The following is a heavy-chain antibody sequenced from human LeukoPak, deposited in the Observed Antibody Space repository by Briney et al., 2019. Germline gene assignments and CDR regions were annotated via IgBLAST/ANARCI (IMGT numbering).Heavy chain of an antibody. CDR3: ARAISAYSLTY. CDR2: IYHSGST. J-gene: IGHJ4*02. CDR1: GGTISSGAYS. Sequence: SQTLSLTCAVSGGTISSGAYSWSWIRQPPGKGLEWIGNIYHSGSTYYNPSLQSRVTISGDRSKNQFSLKLSSVTAPDTAVHFCARAISAYSLTYGGKGIRVTVS. D-gene: IGHD3-22*01. V-gene: IGHV4-30-2*01.